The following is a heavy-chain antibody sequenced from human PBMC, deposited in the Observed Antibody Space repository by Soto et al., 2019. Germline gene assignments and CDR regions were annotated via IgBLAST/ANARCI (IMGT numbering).Heavy chain of an antibody. CDR3: ARPRDRELVLNV. J-gene: IGHJ6*02. CDR2: IIPIFGTA. CDR1: GGTFSSYA. D-gene: IGHD6-13*01. V-gene: IGHV1-69*13. Sequence: GASVKVSCKASGGTFSSYAISWVRQAPGQGLEWMGGIIPIFGTANYAQKFQGRVTITADESTSTAYMELSSLRSEDTAVYYCARPRDRELVLNVWGQGTTVTVSS.